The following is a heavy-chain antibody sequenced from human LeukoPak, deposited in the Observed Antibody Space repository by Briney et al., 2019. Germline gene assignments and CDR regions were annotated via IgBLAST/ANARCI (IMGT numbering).Heavy chain of an antibody. CDR1: GFTFSSYW. D-gene: IGHD3-22*01. CDR3: ARTTLYYYDSSGYSI. CDR2: INSDGSST. V-gene: IGHV3-74*01. J-gene: IGHJ3*02. Sequence: PGGSLRLSCAASGFTFSSYWMHWARQAPGKGLVWVSRINSDGSSTSYADSVKGRFTISRDNAKNTLYLQMNSLRAEDTAVYYCARTTLYYYDSSGYSIWGQGTMVTVSS.